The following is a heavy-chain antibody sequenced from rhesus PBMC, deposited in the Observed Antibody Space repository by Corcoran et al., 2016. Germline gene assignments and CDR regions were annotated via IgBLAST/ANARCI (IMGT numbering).Heavy chain of an antibody. J-gene: IGHJ4*01. CDR3: ASPAGGWHCYGTQCFSGS. V-gene: IGHV4-80*01. D-gene: IGHD2-33*01. CDR1: GGSFSSYW. Sequence: QVHLLETGPGLVKSSETLSLTCSVSGGSFSSYWWVWLRQFPGKALEWIEEIKGAPGGTTYNPSHRRLVSRSQDAAKNPFDLRLESVTAADTAVYYWASPAGGWHCYGTQCFSGSWGQGVLVTVSS. CDR2: IKGAPGGT.